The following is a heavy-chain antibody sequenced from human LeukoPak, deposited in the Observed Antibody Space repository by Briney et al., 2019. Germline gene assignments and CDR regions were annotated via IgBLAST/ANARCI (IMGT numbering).Heavy chain of an antibody. CDR2: IIPILGIA. Sequence: ASVKVSCKASGGTFSSYAISWVRQAPGQGLEWMGRIIPILGIANYAQKFQGRVTITADKSTSTAYMELSSLRSEDTAVYYCARAGQARYYDSSGYSLGAFDIWGQGTMVTVSS. CDR1: GGTFSSYA. V-gene: IGHV1-69*04. D-gene: IGHD3-22*01. J-gene: IGHJ3*02. CDR3: ARAGQARYYDSSGYSLGAFDI.